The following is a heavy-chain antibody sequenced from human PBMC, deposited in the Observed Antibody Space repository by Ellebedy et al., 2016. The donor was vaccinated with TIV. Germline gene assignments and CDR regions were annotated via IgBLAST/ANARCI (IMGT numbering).Heavy chain of an antibody. V-gene: IGHV3-21*01. CDR2: ISRTSDPI. CDR1: GFAFNNYS. CDR3: ARHGGDTIMVCMSH. D-gene: IGHD5-18*01. Sequence: GESLKISXAASGFAFNNYSMNWFRQAPGKGLEWVSSISRTSDPIFYADSVRGRFTVSRDNARNSLYLQMDSLRDEDTAVYYCARHGGDTIMVCMSHWGQGALVTVSS. J-gene: IGHJ4*02.